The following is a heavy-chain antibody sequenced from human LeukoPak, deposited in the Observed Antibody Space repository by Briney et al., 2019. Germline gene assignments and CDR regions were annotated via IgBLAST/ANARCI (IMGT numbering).Heavy chain of an antibody. V-gene: IGHV4-39*01. Sequence: SETLSLTCTVSGGSISSSSYYWGWIRQPPGKGVEWIGSIYYSGSTYYNPSLKSRVTISVDPSKSQFSLRLSSVTAADTAVYYCATPSGYEDYWGQGTLVTVCS. CDR1: GGSISSSSYY. CDR3: ATPSGYEDY. D-gene: IGHD6-13*01. CDR2: IYYSGST. J-gene: IGHJ4*02.